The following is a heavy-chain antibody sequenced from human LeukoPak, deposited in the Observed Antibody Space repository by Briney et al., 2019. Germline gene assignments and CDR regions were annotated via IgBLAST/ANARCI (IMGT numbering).Heavy chain of an antibody. CDR2: IIPIFGTA. V-gene: IGHV1-69*06. J-gene: IGHJ6*04. D-gene: IGHD6-13*01. CDR1: GGTFSRYA. CDR3: VKGPYSSSWYGPLYGMDV. Sequence: SVKVSCKASGGTFSRYAISWVRQAPGQGLEWMGGIIPIFGTANYAQKFQGRVTITADKSTSTAYMELSSLRSEDTAVYYCVKGPYSSSWYGPLYGMDVWGKGTTVTVSS.